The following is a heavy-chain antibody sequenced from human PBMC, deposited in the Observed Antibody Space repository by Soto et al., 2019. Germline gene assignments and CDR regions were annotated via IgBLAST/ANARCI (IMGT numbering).Heavy chain of an antibody. CDR3: ARTSVNWGSRGLVDY. J-gene: IGHJ4*02. CDR1: GFSLSTSGVG. CDR2: LYWDDDK. Sequence: QITLKESGPTLVKPTQTLTLTCTFSGFSLSTSGVGVGWIRQPPGKALEWLAFLYWDDDKRHSPSLKSRLTITKDTSKNQVLLTMTNMDPVDTATYYCARTSVNWGSRGLVDYWGQGTLVTVAS. V-gene: IGHV2-5*02. D-gene: IGHD7-27*01.